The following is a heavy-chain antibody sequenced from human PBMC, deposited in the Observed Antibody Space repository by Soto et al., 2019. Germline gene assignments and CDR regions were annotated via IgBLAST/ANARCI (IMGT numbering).Heavy chain of an antibody. CDR3: ASGSLWYYYYYGMDV. V-gene: IGHV4-34*01. D-gene: IGHD5-18*01. J-gene: IGHJ6*02. CDR1: GGSFSGYY. Sequence: PSETLSLTCAVYGGSFSGYYWSWIRQPPGKGLEWIGEINHSGSTNYNPSLKSRVTISVDTSKNQFSLKLSSVTAADTAVYYCASGSLWYYYYYGMDVRGQGTTVTVP. CDR2: INHSGST.